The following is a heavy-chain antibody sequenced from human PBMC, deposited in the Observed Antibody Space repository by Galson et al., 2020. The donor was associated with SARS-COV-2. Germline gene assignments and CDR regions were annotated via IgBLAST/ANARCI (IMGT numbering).Heavy chain of an antibody. V-gene: IGHV3-9*01. CDR2: ISWNSGSI. CDR3: AKDTYPYIAVAED. J-gene: IGHJ4*02. Sequence: GGSLRLSCAASGFTFDDYAMHWVRQAPGKCLEWVSGISWNSGSIGYADSVKGRFTISRDNAKNSLYLQMNSLRAEDTALYYCAKDTYPYIAVAEDWGQGTLVTVSS. CDR1: GFTFDDYA. D-gene: IGHD6-19*01.